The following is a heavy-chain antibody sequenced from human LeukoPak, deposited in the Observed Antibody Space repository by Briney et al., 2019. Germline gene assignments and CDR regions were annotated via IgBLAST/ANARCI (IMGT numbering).Heavy chain of an antibody. J-gene: IGHJ5*02. CDR2: IYYSGST. D-gene: IGHD3-10*01. Sequence: PSETLSLTCTVSGGSISSYYWSWIRQPPGKGLEWIGYIYYSGSTYYNPSLRSRVTISVDTSKNQFSLKLSSVTPADTAVYYCARGGYYGSGNDFRFDPWGQGTLVTVSS. CDR1: GGSISSYY. V-gene: IGHV4-59*01. CDR3: ARGGYYGSGNDFRFDP.